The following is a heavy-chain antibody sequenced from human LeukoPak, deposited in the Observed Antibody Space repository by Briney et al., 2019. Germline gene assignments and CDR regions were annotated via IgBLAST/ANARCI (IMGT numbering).Heavy chain of an antibody. Sequence: PSETLSLTCAVSGVSFDDYYWSWVRQTPGKGLEWIGEINHSGYTNDRPSLKSRVTLSIDTSRKHFSLNLRSVTVADAGIYYCTRMTTGHDYWGQGTLVTVSS. CDR1: GVSFDDYY. CDR2: INHSGYT. V-gene: IGHV4-34*01. J-gene: IGHJ4*02. CDR3: TRMTTGHDY. D-gene: IGHD4-17*01.